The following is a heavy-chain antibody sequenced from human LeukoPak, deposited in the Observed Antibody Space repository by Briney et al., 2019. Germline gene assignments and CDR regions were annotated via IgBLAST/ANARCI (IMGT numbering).Heavy chain of an antibody. Sequence: PGGSLRLSCAASGFTFSNYWMHWVRQAPGKGLEWVSAISGSGASTYYADSVKGRFTISRDNSKNTLYLQMNSLRAEDTAVYYCAKDLVVLSPGWYFDLWGRGTLVTVSS. CDR2: ISGSGAST. CDR3: AKDLVVLSPGWYFDL. CDR1: GFTFSNYW. D-gene: IGHD2-15*01. J-gene: IGHJ2*01. V-gene: IGHV3-23*01.